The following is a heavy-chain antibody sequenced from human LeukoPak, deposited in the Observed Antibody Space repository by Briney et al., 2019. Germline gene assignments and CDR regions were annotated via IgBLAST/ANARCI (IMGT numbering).Heavy chain of an antibody. CDR2: INHSGST. Sequence: SETLSLTCAVYGGSFSGYYWSWIRQPPGKGLEWIGEINHSGSTNYNPSLKSRVTISVDTSKNQFSLKLSSVTAADTAVYYCARQIAGLHHEFDYWGQGTLVTVSS. CDR1: GGSFSGYY. CDR3: ARQIAGLHHEFDY. V-gene: IGHV4-34*01. J-gene: IGHJ4*02. D-gene: IGHD2-21*01.